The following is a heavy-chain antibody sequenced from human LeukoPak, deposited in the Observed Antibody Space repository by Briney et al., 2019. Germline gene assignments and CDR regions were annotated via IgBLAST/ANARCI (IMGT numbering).Heavy chain of an antibody. CDR1: GGSISSYY. V-gene: IGHV4-59*08. CDR3: ARQGGYASHFDY. Sequence: SETLSLTCTVSGGSISSYYWSWIRQPPGKGLEWIGNIYNSGSTNYNPSLKSRVIISVDSSRKQFSLKLISVTAADTAVYYCARQGGYASHFDYWGQGTLVTVSS. J-gene: IGHJ4*02. CDR2: IYNSGST. D-gene: IGHD5-12*01.